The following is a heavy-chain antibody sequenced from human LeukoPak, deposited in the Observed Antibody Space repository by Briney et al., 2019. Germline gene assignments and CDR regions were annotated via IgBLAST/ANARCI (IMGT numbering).Heavy chain of an antibody. Sequence: PSETLSLTCTVSGGSISSSSYYWGWIRQPPGKGLEWIGSIYYSGSTNYNPSLKGRLTMSIDTSKSQFSLRLSSVTAADTAVYFCATELYGSGSDVCQFWGRGTLVTVSS. CDR3: ATELYGSGSDVCQF. CDR2: IYYSGST. J-gene: IGHJ2*01. V-gene: IGHV4-39*07. D-gene: IGHD3-10*01. CDR1: GGSISSSSYY.